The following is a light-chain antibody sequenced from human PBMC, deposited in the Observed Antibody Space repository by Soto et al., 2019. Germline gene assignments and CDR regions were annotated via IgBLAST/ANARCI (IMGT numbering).Light chain of an antibody. CDR2: DAS. V-gene: IGKV3-11*01. CDR3: QRRYNWPNT. J-gene: IGKJ2*01. CDR1: QSVGTY. Sequence: EIVLTQSPATLSLSPGERATLSCRASQSVGTYLAWYQHNTGQAPRLLIDDASNRATGIPATFSGSGSGIEITLTISSPEPEDFAGYYCQRRYNWPNTCGQRKKLEIK.